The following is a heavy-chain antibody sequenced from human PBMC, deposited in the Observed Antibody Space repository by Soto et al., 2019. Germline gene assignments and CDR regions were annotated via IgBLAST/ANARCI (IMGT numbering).Heavy chain of an antibody. CDR1: GFTFSEHY. V-gene: IGHV3-72*01. Sequence: GGSLRLSCAASGFTFSEHYMDWVGQAPGKGLEWVGRIRNKANNYATEYAASVKGRFTISRDDSKNSLYLQMNSLRAEDTAVYYCAKEGLLRFLEWLLDPLYYYYYGMDVWGQGTTVTVSS. D-gene: IGHD3-3*01. J-gene: IGHJ6*02. CDR2: IRNKANNYAT. CDR3: AKEGLLRFLEWLLDPLYYYYYGMDV.